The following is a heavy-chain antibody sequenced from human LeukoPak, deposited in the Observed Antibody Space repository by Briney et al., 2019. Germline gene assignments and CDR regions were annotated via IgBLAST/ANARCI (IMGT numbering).Heavy chain of an antibody. D-gene: IGHD5-24*01. CDR1: GFDFSSNW. Sequence: GGSLRLSCAASGFDFSSNWMRWVRHAPGQGLVWVSRSKGDGISTNYADSVKGRFTISRDNAKNSLYLQMNSLRAEDTAIYYCTRVGYIDEGIDYWGQGTLVTVSS. V-gene: IGHV3-74*01. CDR2: SKGDGIST. J-gene: IGHJ4*02. CDR3: TRVGYIDEGIDY.